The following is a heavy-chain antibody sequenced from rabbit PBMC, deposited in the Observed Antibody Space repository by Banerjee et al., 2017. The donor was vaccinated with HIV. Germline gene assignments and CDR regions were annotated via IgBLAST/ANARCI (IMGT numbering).Heavy chain of an antibody. CDR2: IISGDDYT. CDR3: ARGLYNGDMDYYDL. V-gene: IGHV1S45*01. D-gene: IGHD2-1*01. CDR1: GIDFSSSYY. J-gene: IGHJ4*01. Sequence: QEQLVESGGGLVQPEGSLALTCTASGIDFSSSYYMCWVRQAPGKGLEWIGCIISGDDYTWYATWAKGRFTISKASSTTVTLQMTSLTAADTATYFCARGLYNGDMDYYDLWGQGTLVTVS.